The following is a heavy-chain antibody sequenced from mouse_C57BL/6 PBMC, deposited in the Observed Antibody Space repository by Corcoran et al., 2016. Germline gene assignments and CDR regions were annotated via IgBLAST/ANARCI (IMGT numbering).Heavy chain of an antibody. D-gene: IGHD2-5*01. CDR1: CYTFTSYG. CDR2: IYPRSGNT. CDR3: ASYYSNWDAMDY. Sequence: QVQLQQSGAELARPGASVKLSCKASCYTFTSYGISWVKQRTGQGLEWIGEIYPRSGNTYYNEKFKGKATLTADKSSSTAYMELRSLTSEDSAVYFCASYYSNWDAMDYWGQGTSVTVSS. J-gene: IGHJ4*01. V-gene: IGHV1-81*01.